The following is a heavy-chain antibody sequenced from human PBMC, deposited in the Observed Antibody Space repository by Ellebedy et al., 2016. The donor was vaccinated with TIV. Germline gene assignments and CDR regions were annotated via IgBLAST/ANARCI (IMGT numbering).Heavy chain of an antibody. CDR2: ISAYNGDT. V-gene: IGHV1-18*01. D-gene: IGHD2/OR15-2a*01. CDR1: GYTFTKYG. CDR3: ARGFYEKFDP. J-gene: IGHJ5*02. Sequence: ASVKVSCKASGYTFTKYGISWVRQAPGQGLEWMGWISAYNGDTNYAQRFQGRVTMTTDTSTSTVSMELRILRADDTAVYYCARGFYEKFDPWGQGTLVTVSS.